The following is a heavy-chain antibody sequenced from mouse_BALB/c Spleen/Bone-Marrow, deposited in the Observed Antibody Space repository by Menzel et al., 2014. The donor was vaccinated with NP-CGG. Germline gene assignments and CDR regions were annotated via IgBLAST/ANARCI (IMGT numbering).Heavy chain of an antibody. J-gene: IGHJ1*01. CDR2: IIPSNGRT. D-gene: IGHD2-3*01. V-gene: IGHV1S81*02. Sequence: VQRVESGAELVKPWASVKLSCKASGYTFTSYWMHWVKQRPGQGLEWIGEIIPSNGRTNYNEKFKSKATLTVDKSSNTAYMQLSSLTSEDSAVYYCARWLLQYFDVWGAGTTVTVSS. CDR1: GYTFTSYW. CDR3: ARWLLQYFDV.